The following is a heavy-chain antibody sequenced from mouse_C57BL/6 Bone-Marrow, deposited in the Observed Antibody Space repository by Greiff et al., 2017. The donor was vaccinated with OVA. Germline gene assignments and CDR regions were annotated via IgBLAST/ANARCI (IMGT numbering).Heavy chain of an antibody. CDR3: ARDYDYVYAMDY. CDR1: GYTFTDYN. Sequence: EVQLQESGPELVKPGASVKIPCKASGYTFTDYNMDWVKQSHGKSLEWIGDINPNNGGTIYNQKFKGKATLTVDKSSSTAYMELRSLTSEDTAVYYCARDYDYVYAMDYWVKEPQSPSPQ. D-gene: IGHD2-4*01. J-gene: IGHJ4*01. CDR2: INPNNGGT. V-gene: IGHV1-18*01.